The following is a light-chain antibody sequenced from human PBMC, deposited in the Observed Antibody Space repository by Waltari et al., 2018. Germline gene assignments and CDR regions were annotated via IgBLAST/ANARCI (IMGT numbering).Light chain of an antibody. J-gene: IGLJ2*01. CDR3: SSYAGSNIFVV. V-gene: IGLV2-8*01. Sequence: QSALTQPPSASGSPGQSVTISSTGTSSDVGGHHYVSWYQQHPGKAPKLMIYEVSKRPSGVPDRFSGSKSGNTASLTVSGLQAEDEADYYCSSYAGSNIFVVFGGGTKLTVL. CDR2: EVS. CDR1: SSDVGGHHY.